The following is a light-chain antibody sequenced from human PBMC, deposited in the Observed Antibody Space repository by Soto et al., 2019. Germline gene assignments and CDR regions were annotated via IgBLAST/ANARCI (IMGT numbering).Light chain of an antibody. CDR2: DDN. J-gene: IGLJ1*01. Sequence: QSLVTLPPSVSAAPGQKGTISCSGSISNIVGNSVSWYQQLPGTAPKLLIYDDNKRPSGIPDRFSGSKYGTSATLGITGFQTGDEADYYCGSWDSSLSAYVFGTGTKVTVL. CDR1: ISNIVGNS. V-gene: IGLV1-51*01. CDR3: GSWDSSLSAYV.